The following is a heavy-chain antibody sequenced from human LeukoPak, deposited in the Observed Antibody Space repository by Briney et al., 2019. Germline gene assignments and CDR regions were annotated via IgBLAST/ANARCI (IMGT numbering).Heavy chain of an antibody. Sequence: SETLSLTCTVSGGSISSYYWSWIRQPPGKGLEWIGYIYYSGSTNYNPSLKSRVTISVDTSKNQFSLKLSSVTAADTAVYYCARALVGCSGGSCGYYFDYWGQGTLVTVSS. V-gene: IGHV4-59*01. J-gene: IGHJ4*02. CDR3: ARALVGCSGGSCGYYFDY. CDR1: GGSISSYY. CDR2: IYYSGST. D-gene: IGHD2-15*01.